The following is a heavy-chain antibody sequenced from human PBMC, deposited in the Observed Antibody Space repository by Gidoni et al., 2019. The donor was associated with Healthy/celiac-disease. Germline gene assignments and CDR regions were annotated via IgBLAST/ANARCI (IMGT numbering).Heavy chain of an antibody. V-gene: IGHV3-74*01. CDR3: ARPGSGSKTIDY. CDR1: VFTFSSYW. Sequence: EVQLVESGGGLVQHGGSLRLPCAASVFTFSSYWMHWVRQAPGKGLVWVSRINSDGSRTSYADSVKGRFTSSRDNAKNTLYLQMNSLRAEDTAVYYCARPGSGSKTIDYWGQGTLVTVSS. J-gene: IGHJ4*02. CDR2: INSDGSRT. D-gene: IGHD3-10*01.